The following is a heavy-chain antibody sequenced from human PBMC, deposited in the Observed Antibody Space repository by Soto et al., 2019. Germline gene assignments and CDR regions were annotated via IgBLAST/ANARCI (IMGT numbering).Heavy chain of an antibody. Sequence: QVQLVESGGGVVQPGRSLRLSCAASGFTFSSYGMHWVRQAPGKGLEWGAVIWYDGSNKYYADSVKGRFTISRDNSKNTLYLQMNSLRAEDTAVYYCAGRSSSGSLGAFDIWGQGTMVTVSS. CDR2: IWYDGSNK. CDR3: AGRSSSGSLGAFDI. J-gene: IGHJ3*02. CDR1: GFTFSSYG. V-gene: IGHV3-33*01. D-gene: IGHD3-10*01.